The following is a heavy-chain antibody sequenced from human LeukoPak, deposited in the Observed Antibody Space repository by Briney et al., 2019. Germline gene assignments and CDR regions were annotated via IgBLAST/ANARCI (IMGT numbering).Heavy chain of an antibody. J-gene: IGHJ4*02. V-gene: IGHV3-7*05. CDR1: GFPFSSYW. D-gene: IGHD6-19*01. Sequence: GGSLRLSCAASGFPFSSYWMSWVRQAPGKGLEWLANINNDGSDKYYVDSLKGRFSISRDKAKNSLYLQMNSLRAEDTAVYYCARGGSAWAEGGYWGQGTLVIVSS. CDR3: ARGGSAWAEGGY. CDR2: INNDGSDK.